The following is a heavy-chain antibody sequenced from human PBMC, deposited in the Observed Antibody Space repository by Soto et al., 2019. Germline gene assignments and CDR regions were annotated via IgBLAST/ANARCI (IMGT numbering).Heavy chain of an antibody. CDR1: GGSISSSSYY. CDR3: ARLPDGARSFDY. CDR2: IYYSGST. Sequence: PSEILSLTCTVSGGSISSSSYYWGWIRQPPGKGLEWITNIYYSGSTYYNPSLKSRVTISVGTSKNQFSLKLSSVSAADTAVYYCARLPDGARSFDYWGQGTLVTVSS. D-gene: IGHD1-26*01. J-gene: IGHJ4*02. V-gene: IGHV4-39*01.